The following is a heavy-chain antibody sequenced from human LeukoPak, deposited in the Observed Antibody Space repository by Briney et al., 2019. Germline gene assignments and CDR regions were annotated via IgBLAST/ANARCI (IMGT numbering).Heavy chain of an antibody. J-gene: IGHJ4*02. V-gene: IGHV1-18*01. D-gene: IGHD3-3*01. Sequence: ASVKVSCKASGYTFTSYGISWVRQAPGQGLEWMGWISAYNGNTNYAQKLQGRVTMTTDTSTSTAYMELRSLSSDATAVYYCARGGRLRFLEWFSPLDYWGQGTLVTVSS. CDR2: ISAYNGNT. CDR1: GYTFTSYG. CDR3: ARGGRLRFLEWFSPLDY.